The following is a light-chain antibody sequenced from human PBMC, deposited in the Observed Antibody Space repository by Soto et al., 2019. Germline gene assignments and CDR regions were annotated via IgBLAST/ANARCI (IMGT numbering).Light chain of an antibody. J-gene: IGLJ1*01. CDR2: DDS. Sequence: SDALSQPPSVSVAPGQTAGITCGGNNIGSKSVHWFQQRPGQAPVLVVYDDSDRPSGIPERFSGSNSGNTATLTIIRVEAGDEADYYCHVWDSTSDHYVFGTGTKVTVL. CDR1: NIGSKS. V-gene: IGLV3-21*02. CDR3: HVWDSTSDHYV.